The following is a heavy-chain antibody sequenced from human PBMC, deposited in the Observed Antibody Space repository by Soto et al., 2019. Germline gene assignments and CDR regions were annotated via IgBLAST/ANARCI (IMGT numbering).Heavy chain of an antibody. CDR3: VRSLEMREGWFEP. Sequence: SETLSLTCAVSGYSISRGYYWGCIRQPPGKGLEFIGSIYHSGSTYYNPTLKTRVTISLETSKNQFSLRLSSVTAADTAVYYCVRSLEMREGWFEPWGQGTLVTVSS. J-gene: IGHJ5*02. CDR2: IYHSGST. D-gene: IGHD3-3*01. CDR1: GYSISRGYY. V-gene: IGHV4-38-2*01.